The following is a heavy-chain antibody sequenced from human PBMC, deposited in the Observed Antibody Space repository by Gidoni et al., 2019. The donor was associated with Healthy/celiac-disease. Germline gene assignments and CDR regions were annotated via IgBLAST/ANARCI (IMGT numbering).Heavy chain of an antibody. D-gene: IGHD6-19*01. Sequence: QVQLQESGPGLVKPSETLSLTCTVSGGSISSYYWSWIRQPPGKGLEWIGYIYYSGSTNYNPSLKSRVTISVDTSKNQFSLKLSSVTAADTAVYYCVSSGWYRNYYYYMDVWGKGTTVTVSS. CDR3: VSSGWYRNYYYYMDV. V-gene: IGHV4-59*08. CDR2: IYYSGST. CDR1: GGSISSYY. J-gene: IGHJ6*03.